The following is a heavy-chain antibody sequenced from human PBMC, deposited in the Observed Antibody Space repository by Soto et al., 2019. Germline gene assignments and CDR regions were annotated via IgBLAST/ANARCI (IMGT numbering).Heavy chain of an antibody. CDR1: GGTFSSYA. CDR2: IIPIFGTA. CDR3: ARRYCSGGSCSGYFQH. J-gene: IGHJ1*01. Sequence: QVQLVQSGAEVKKPGSSVKVSCTASGGTFSSYAISWVRQAPGQGLEWMGGIIPIFGTANYAQKFQGRVTITADESTSTAYMELSSLRSEDTAVYYCARRYCSGGSCSGYFQHWGQGTLVTVSS. V-gene: IGHV1-69*01. D-gene: IGHD2-15*01.